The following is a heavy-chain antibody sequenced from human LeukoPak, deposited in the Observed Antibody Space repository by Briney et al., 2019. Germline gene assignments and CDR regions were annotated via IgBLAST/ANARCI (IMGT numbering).Heavy chain of an antibody. D-gene: IGHD1-1*01. V-gene: IGHV3-23*01. CDR2: TTGSGDKL. CDR1: GFTFRSYA. J-gene: IGHJ4*02. Sequence: GGSLRLSRTASGFTFRSYALSWVRQAPGKGLEWVSATTGSGDKLFYADSVKGRFTISRDNSKNTLYLQMNSLRAEDTAVYYCAKDLTRTTYYFDYWGQGTLVTVSS. CDR3: AKDLTRTTYYFDY.